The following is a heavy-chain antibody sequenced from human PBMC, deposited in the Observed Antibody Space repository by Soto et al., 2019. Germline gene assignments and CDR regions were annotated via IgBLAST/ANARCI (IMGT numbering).Heavy chain of an antibody. D-gene: IGHD5-12*01. CDR3: ARGMERGYSGYDWNFDC. CDR1: GFTFSSYW. J-gene: IGHJ4*02. V-gene: IGHV3-7*01. CDR2: INQDGSEK. Sequence: EVQLLESGGGLVQPGGSLRLSCAASGFTFSSYWMSWVRQAPGKGLEWVANINQDGSEKYYVDSVKGRFTISRDNAKNSLYLQMNSLKAEDTTVYYCARGMERGYSGYDWNFDCWGQGALVTVSS.